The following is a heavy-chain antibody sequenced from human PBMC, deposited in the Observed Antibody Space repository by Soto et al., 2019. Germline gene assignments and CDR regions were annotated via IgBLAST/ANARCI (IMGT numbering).Heavy chain of an antibody. CDR3: AKDLTNWGSGWDDAFDI. V-gene: IGHV3-23*01. Sequence: GGSLRLSCAASGFTFSSYAMSWVRQAPGKGLEWVSAISGSGGSTYYADSVKGRFTISRDNSKNTLYLQMNSLRAEDTAVYYCAKDLTNWGSGWDDAFDIWGQGTMVTVSS. J-gene: IGHJ3*02. D-gene: IGHD7-27*01. CDR2: ISGSGGST. CDR1: GFTFSSYA.